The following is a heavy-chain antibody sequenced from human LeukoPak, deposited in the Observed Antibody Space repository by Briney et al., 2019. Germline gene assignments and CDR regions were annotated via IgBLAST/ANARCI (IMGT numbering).Heavy chain of an antibody. Sequence: SVKVSCKASGGTFSSYAISWVRQAPGQGLEWMGGIIPIFGTANYAQKFQGRVTITADESTSTAYMELSSLRSEDTAVYYCATGGPIVGASLGVFGYWGQGTLVTVSS. CDR3: ATGGPIVGASLGVFGY. V-gene: IGHV1-69*13. CDR1: GGTFSSYA. CDR2: IIPIFGTA. D-gene: IGHD1-26*01. J-gene: IGHJ4*02.